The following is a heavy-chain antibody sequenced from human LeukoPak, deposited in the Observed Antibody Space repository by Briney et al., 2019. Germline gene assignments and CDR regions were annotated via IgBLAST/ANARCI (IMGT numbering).Heavy chain of an antibody. D-gene: IGHD4-17*01. CDR3: ANLPLRDYGDYVPIDY. V-gene: IGHV3-13*01. CDR1: VFTFSSYD. CDR2: IGTAGDT. J-gene: IGHJ4*02. Sequence: GGSLRLSCAASVFTFSSYDMHWVRQATGKGLEWVSAIGTAGDTYYADFVKGRFTISSNNSKNTLYLQMNSLRAEDTAVYYCANLPLRDYGDYVPIDYWGQGTLVTVSS.